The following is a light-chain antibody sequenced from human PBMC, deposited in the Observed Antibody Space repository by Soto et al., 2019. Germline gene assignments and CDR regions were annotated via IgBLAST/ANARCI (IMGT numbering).Light chain of an antibody. J-gene: IGKJ1*01. CDR1: QSVSSN. Sequence: EIVMTQSPVTLSVSPGERATLSCRASQSVSSNLAWYQQKPGQAPRLLIYGASTRATGIPARFSGSGSGTEFTPTISRLESEDFAVYYCQQSNNWPYGPFGQGTKVEIK. CDR2: GAS. V-gene: IGKV3-15*01. CDR3: QQSNNWPYGP.